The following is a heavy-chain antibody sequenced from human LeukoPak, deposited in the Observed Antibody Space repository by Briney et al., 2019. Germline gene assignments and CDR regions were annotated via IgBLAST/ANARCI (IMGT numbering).Heavy chain of an antibody. D-gene: IGHD6-19*01. J-gene: IGHJ5*02. CDR2: IDYIGST. Sequence: SETLSLTCTVSGGTISNYYWNWIRQPPGKGLEWIWHIDYIGSTIYTDSLKSRVTILVDRTSKRLALEMAYLTASDSAVYYCARGAIVAGWSYDIGAWGQGTLVTVSS. CDR1: GGTISNYY. V-gene: IGHV4-59*01. CDR3: ARGAIVAGWSYDIGA.